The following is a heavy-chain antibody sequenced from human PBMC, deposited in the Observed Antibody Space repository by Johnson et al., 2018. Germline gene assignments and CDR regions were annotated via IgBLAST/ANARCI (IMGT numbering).Heavy chain of an antibody. CDR3: AKDRLYNDSRWDFGY. D-gene: IGHD5-24*01. CDR2: LNPSGGGT. V-gene: IGHV3-23*04. CDR1: ELTFSSYP. Sequence: VQLVQSGGGLVQXGGSLRLSCGASELTFSSYPMSWVRQAPGKGLAWVSSLNPSGGGTYYTDSVRGRFTISRDNFKNTLHLQMSSLTADDRAVYYSAKDRLYNDSRWDFGYWGQGTLVTVSS. J-gene: IGHJ4*02.